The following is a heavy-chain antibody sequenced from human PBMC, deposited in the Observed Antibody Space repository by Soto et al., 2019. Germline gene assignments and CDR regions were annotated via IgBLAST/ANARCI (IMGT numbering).Heavy chain of an antibody. J-gene: IGHJ6*02. D-gene: IGHD6-19*01. V-gene: IGHV4-4*07. CDR1: GGSISSYY. CDR3: ARGLALEGFYYYYYGMDV. Sequence: PSETLSLTCTVSGGSISSYYWSWIRQPAGKGLEWIGRIYTSGSTNYNPSLKSRVTMSVDTSKNQFSLKLSSVTAADTAVYYCARGLALEGFYYYYYGMDVWGQGTTVTAPS. CDR2: IYTSGST.